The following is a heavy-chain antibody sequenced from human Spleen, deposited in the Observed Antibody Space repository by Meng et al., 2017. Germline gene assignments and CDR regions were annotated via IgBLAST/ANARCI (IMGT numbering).Heavy chain of an antibody. V-gene: IGHV3-21*01. CDR3: ARDYGGNSGGY. Sequence: GESLKISCAASGFTFSDYSMNWVRQAPGKGLEWVSSIYSSSIYVYYADSVKGRFTISRDNAKNPLYLQMNSLRDEDSAIYYCARDYGGNSGGYWGQGTLVTVSS. CDR1: GFTFSDYS. D-gene: IGHD4-23*01. CDR2: IYSSSIYV. J-gene: IGHJ4*02.